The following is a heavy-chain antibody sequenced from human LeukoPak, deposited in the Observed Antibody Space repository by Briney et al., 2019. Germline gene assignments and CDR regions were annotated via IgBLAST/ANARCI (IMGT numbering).Heavy chain of an antibody. J-gene: IGHJ4*02. CDR2: IKQDGSEK. Sequence: GGSLRLSCAASGFAVINHGMYWVRQAPGKRLEWVANIKQDGSEKYYVDSVKGRFTISRDNAKNSLYLQMNSLRAEDTAVYYCARDTGASSSTNYFDYWGQGTLVTVSS. D-gene: IGHD6-6*01. V-gene: IGHV3-7*03. CDR1: GFAVINHG. CDR3: ARDTGASSSTNYFDY.